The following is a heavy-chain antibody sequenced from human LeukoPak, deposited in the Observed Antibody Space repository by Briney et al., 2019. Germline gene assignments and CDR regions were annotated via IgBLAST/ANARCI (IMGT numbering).Heavy chain of an antibody. J-gene: IGHJ4*02. Sequence: SETLSLTCAVHVGSFSGYYWSWIRQPPGKGLEWIGEINHSGSTNYNPSLKSRVTISVDTSKNQFSLKLSSVTAADTAVYYCARGLVGDILTGYYLDYWGQGTLVTVSS. CDR3: ARGLVGDILTGYYLDY. V-gene: IGHV4-34*01. CDR1: VGSFSGYY. D-gene: IGHD3-9*01. CDR2: INHSGST.